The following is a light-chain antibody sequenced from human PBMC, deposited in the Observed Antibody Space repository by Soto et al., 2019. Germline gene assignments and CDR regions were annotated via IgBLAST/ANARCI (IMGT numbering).Light chain of an antibody. Sequence: DFVLTQTPLSSPVTLGQPASISCRSSQSLVHSDGNTYFNWLQPRPGQPPRFIISKISKRFHGVPDRFSGSGSGTDFTLKISRVEAEDVGVYYCMEATQSYTFGQGTKLEIK. CDR3: MEATQSYT. CDR2: KIS. CDR1: QSLVHSDGNTY. J-gene: IGKJ2*01. V-gene: IGKV2-24*01.